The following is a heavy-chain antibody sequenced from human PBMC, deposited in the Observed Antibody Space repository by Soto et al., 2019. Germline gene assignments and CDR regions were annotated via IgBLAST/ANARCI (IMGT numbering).Heavy chain of an antibody. D-gene: IGHD3-3*01. Sequence: QITLNESGPTQVKPRQTLTLTCTFSGFSLTTSGVGVGWLRQSPGKAPEWLALIYWDDDKRYRPSLKSSLTSTKDTSKNQVVLTMADLDPADTATYYCAHRVLRTVFGLVTTTAIYFDFWGQGTPGAVSS. V-gene: IGHV2-5*02. J-gene: IGHJ4*02. CDR3: AHRVLRTVFGLVTTTAIYFDF. CDR2: IYWDDDK. CDR1: GFSLTTSGVG.